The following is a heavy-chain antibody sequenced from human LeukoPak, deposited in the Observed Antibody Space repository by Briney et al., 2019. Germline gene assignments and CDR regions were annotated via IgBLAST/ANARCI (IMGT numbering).Heavy chain of an antibody. CDR2: IHQHGSKE. V-gene: IGHV3-7*03. J-gene: IGHJ4*02. D-gene: IGHD3-22*01. CDR1: GFNFRAYW. CDR3: AREPTSSYYYDSSGYLDY. Sequence: GGSLRLSCTTSGFNFRAYWMGWVRQAPGKGLEWVANIHQHGSKENYVDSVKGRFTISRDNAKSSIYLQMNSLRAEDTAIYYCAREPTSSYYYDSSGYLDYWGQGTLVTVSS.